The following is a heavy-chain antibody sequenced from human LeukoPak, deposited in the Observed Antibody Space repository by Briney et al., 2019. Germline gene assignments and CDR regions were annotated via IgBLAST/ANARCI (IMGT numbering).Heavy chain of an antibody. V-gene: IGHV4-59*08. CDR3: ARLYGVVPAALDAFDI. Sequence: SQTLSLTCTVSGGSISSYYWSWIRQPPGKGLEWIGYIYYSGSTNYNPSLKSRVTISVDTPKNQFSLKLSSVTAADTAVYYCARLYGVVPAALDAFDIWGQGTMVTVSS. CDR1: GGSISSYY. D-gene: IGHD2-2*01. CDR2: IYYSGST. J-gene: IGHJ3*02.